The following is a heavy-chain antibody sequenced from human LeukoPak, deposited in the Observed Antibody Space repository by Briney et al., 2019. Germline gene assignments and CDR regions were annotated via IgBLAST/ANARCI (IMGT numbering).Heavy chain of an antibody. Sequence: PSETLSLTCAVSGYSISSGYYWGWIRQPPGKGLEWIGSIYHSGSTYYNPSLKSRVTISVDTSKNQFSLKLSSVTAADTAVYYCARADYDFWSGYPDAFDIWGQGTMVTVPS. CDR3: ARADYDFWSGYPDAFDI. J-gene: IGHJ3*02. D-gene: IGHD3-3*01. CDR1: GYSISSGYY. CDR2: IYHSGST. V-gene: IGHV4-38-2*01.